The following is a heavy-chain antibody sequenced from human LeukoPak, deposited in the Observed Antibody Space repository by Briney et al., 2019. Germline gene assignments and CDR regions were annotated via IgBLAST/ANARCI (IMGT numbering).Heavy chain of an antibody. CDR2: IIPIFGTA. CDR3: TRGSGDDY. Sequence: SVKVSCKASGGTFSSYAISWVRQAPGQGLEWMGGIIPIFGTANYAQKLQGRVTMTTDTSTSTAYMELRSLRSDDTAVYCRTRGSGDDYWGQGTLVTVSS. V-gene: IGHV1-69*05. J-gene: IGHJ4*02. D-gene: IGHD1-26*01. CDR1: GGTFSSYA.